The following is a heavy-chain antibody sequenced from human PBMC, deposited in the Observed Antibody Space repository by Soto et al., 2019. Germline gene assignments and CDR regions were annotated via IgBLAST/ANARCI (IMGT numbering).Heavy chain of an antibody. J-gene: IGHJ6*02. CDR1: GGTFSSYT. Sequence: SVKVSCKASGGTFSSYTISWVRQAPGQGLEWMGRIIPIFGTANYAQKFQGRVTITADESTSTAYMELSSLRSEDTAVYYCARDEGPVVPAAIGVYYYYGMDVWGQGTTVTVSS. CDR2: IIPIFGTA. CDR3: ARDEGPVVPAAIGVYYYYGMDV. D-gene: IGHD2-2*01. V-gene: IGHV1-69*13.